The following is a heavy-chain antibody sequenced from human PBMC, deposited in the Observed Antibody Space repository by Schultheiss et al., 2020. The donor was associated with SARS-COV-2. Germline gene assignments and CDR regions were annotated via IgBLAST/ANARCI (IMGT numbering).Heavy chain of an antibody. CDR1: GGSISSGSYY. Sequence: SETLSLTCTVSGGSISSGSYYWSWIRQPAGKGLEWIGRIYSSGSTDYDPSLKSRVSTSADTSKNQFSLKLNSVTAADTAVFYCARRVIVLMVYAGFDPWGQGTLVTVSS. V-gene: IGHV4-61*02. CDR3: ARRVIVLMVYAGFDP. D-gene: IGHD2-8*01. J-gene: IGHJ5*02. CDR2: IYSSGST.